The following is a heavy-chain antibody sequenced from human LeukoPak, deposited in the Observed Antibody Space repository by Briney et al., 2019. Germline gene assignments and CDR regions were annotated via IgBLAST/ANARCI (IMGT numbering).Heavy chain of an antibody. J-gene: IGHJ4*02. D-gene: IGHD1-7*01. CDR2: FYHSGIT. CDR1: GYSISSGYF. V-gene: IGHV4-38-2*02. CDR3: ARLYGNYQNYFDY. Sequence: SETLSLTCTVSGYSISSGYFWGWIRQPPGKGLEWIGSFYHSGITYYNPSLKSRVTISVEMSKNQFSLKLSSVTAADTAVYYCARLYGNYQNYFDYWGQGTLVTVSS.